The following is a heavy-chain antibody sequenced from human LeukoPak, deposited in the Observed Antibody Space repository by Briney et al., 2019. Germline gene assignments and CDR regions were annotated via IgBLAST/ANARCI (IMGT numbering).Heavy chain of an antibody. D-gene: IGHD1-26*01. CDR2: IYYSGST. J-gene: IGHJ6*03. Sequence: SETLSLTCTVSGGSISSSSYYWGWIRQPPGKGLEWFGSIYYSGSTYYNPSLKSRVTISVDTSKNQFSLKLSSVTAADTAVYYCARSGSYNYYYYYYMDVWGKGTTVTVSS. CDR1: GGSISSSSYY. V-gene: IGHV4-39*07. CDR3: ARSGSYNYYYYYYMDV.